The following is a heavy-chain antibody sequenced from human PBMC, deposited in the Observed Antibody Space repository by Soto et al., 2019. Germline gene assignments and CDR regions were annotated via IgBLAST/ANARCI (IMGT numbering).Heavy chain of an antibody. CDR2: IWYDGSNK. D-gene: IGHD6-13*01. Sequence: GESLKISCAASGFTFSSYGMHWVRQAPGKGLEWVAVIWYDGSNKYYADSVKGRFTISRDNSKNTLYLQMNSLRAEDTAVYYCARDPSIAAAGIDYWGQGTLVTVSS. CDR1: GFTFSSYG. CDR3: ARDPSIAAAGIDY. V-gene: IGHV3-33*01. J-gene: IGHJ4*02.